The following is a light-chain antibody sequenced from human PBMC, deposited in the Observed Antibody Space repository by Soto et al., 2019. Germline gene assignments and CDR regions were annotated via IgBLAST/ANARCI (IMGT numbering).Light chain of an antibody. CDR2: GAS. CDR1: QTVTNNY. J-gene: IGKJ5*01. CDR3: QQYGSSIT. Sequence: EIVLAQSPGTLSLSLGERATLSCRASQTVTNNYLAWYQQRPGQSPSLLIYGASSRATGIPDRFSGSGSGTDFTLTISRLEPEDFAVYYCQQYGSSITFGQGTRLEIK. V-gene: IGKV3-20*01.